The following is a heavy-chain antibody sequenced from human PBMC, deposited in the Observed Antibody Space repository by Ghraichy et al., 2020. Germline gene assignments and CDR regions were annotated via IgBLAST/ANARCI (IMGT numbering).Heavy chain of an antibody. CDR1: GFSLTTRGVG. Sequence: SGPTLVKPTQTLTLTCTFSGFSLTTRGVGVAWVRQPPGKALECLSIFFWDNDRHYSPSLRSRLTITKDASKSQVVLTMTNMDPVDSATYYCAHVSYDATRHRIDWFDPWGQGTLVTVSS. V-gene: IGHV2-5*02. CDR3: AHVSYDATRHRIDWFDP. J-gene: IGHJ5*02. CDR2: FFWDNDR. D-gene: IGHD3-16*01.